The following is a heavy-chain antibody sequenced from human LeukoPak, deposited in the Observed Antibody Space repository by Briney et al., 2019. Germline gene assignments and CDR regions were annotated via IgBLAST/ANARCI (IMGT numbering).Heavy chain of an antibody. CDR1: GFAFSSYG. Sequence: GRSLRLSCVASGFAFSSYGMHWVRQAPDRGLEWVAIQSHGGDIQYTDSVKGRFTISRDNSKNTLYLQMNSLRVEDTAEYYCARDWGSSGWYNWFDPWGQGTLVTVSS. J-gene: IGHJ5*02. CDR2: QSHGGDI. V-gene: IGHV3-30*03. CDR3: ARDWGSSGWYNWFDP. D-gene: IGHD6-19*01.